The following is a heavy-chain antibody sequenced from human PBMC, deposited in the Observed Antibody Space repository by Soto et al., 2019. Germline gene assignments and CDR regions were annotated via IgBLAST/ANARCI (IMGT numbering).Heavy chain of an antibody. V-gene: IGHV1-3*01. J-gene: IGHJ4*02. CDR3: ARDSSRGWYNLFDY. Sequence: ASVKVSCKASGYTFTSYAMHWVRQAPGQRLEWMGWINAGNGNTKYSQKFQGRVTITRDTSASTAYMELSSLRSEDTAVYFCARDSSRGWYNLFDYWGQGTLVTVSS. CDR1: GYTFTSYA. CDR2: INAGNGNT. D-gene: IGHD6-19*01.